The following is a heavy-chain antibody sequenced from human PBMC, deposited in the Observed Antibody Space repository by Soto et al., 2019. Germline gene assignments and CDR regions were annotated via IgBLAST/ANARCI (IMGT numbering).Heavy chain of an antibody. J-gene: IGHJ5*02. D-gene: IGHD6-13*01. Sequence: TSETLSLTCIVSGGSISNYYWSWIRQPPGKGLEWIGYIYYSGSTNYNPSLTSRVTISVDTSKNQFSLKLSSVTAADTAVYYCARDRGQQLSWFDPWGQGTLVTVSS. CDR2: IYYSGST. CDR3: ARDRGQQLSWFDP. V-gene: IGHV4-59*01. CDR1: GGSISNYY.